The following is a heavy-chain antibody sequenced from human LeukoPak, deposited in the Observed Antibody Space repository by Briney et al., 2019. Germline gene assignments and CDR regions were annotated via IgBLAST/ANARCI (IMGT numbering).Heavy chain of an antibody. D-gene: IGHD5-24*01. CDR2: INAGGGET. J-gene: IGHJ4*02. Sequence: GGSLSPSCEGSGFTFGKLAMGWVGRAPGQGLDWVSAINAGGGETYYGDSVKGRFTISRDNSKNTLYLQMNSLRVEDTAVYYCAKGLNYGHRWGPGTLVIVSS. V-gene: IGHV3-23*01. CDR1: GFTFGKLA. CDR3: AKGLNYGHR.